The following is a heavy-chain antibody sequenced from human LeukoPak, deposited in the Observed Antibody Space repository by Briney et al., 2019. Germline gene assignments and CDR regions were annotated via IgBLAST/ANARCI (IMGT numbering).Heavy chain of an antibody. CDR3: ARELFGGVMVHNWFDP. J-gene: IGHJ5*02. CDR1: GGSISSYY. D-gene: IGHD3-16*02. Sequence: SETLSLTCTVSGGSISSYYWSWIRQPAGKGLEWIGRIYASGSTNYNPSLKSRVTMSVDTSKNQFSLKLSSVTAADTAVYYCARELFGGVMVHNWFDPWGQGTLVTVSS. V-gene: IGHV4-4*07. CDR2: IYASGST.